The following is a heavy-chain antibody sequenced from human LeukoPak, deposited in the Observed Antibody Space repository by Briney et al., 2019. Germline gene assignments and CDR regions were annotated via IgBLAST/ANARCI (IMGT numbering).Heavy chain of an antibody. V-gene: IGHV3-30*02. CDR2: IRYDGSNK. CDR1: GFTFSSYG. CDR3: AKDLYYYDSSERDAFDI. D-gene: IGHD3-22*01. Sequence: GGSLRLSCAASGFTFSSYGMHWVRQAPGKGLEWVAFIRYDGSNKYYADSVKGRFTISRDNSKNTLYLQMNSLRAEDTAVYYCAKDLYYYDSSERDAFDIWGQGTMVTASS. J-gene: IGHJ3*02.